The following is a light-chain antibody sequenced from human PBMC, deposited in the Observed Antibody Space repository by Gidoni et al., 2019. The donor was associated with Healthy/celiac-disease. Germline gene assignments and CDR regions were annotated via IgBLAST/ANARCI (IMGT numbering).Light chain of an antibody. CDR3: QQRSNWPPIT. J-gene: IGKJ5*01. Sequence: ETVITQCRATLSWSPGERATIPCRDSQSVSSYLAWYQQKPGQAPRLLIYDASNRATGIPARFSGSGSVTDFTLTISSLEPEDFAVYYCQQRSNWPPITFXXXTRLEIK. V-gene: IGKV3-11*01. CDR2: DAS. CDR1: QSVSSY.